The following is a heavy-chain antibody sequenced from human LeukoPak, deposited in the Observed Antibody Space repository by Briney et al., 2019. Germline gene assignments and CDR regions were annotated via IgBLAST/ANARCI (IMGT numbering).Heavy chain of an antibody. J-gene: IGHJ6*02. D-gene: IGHD6-19*01. CDR3: ARDLEAGTGYYYYGMDV. CDR2: INAGNGNT. CDR1: GYTFTSYA. Sequence: ASVTVSFTASGYTFTSYAMHWVRQAPGQRLEWMGWINAGNGNTKYSQKFQGRVTITRDTSASTAYMELSSLRSEDTAVYYCARDLEAGTGYYYYGMDVWGQGTTVTVSS. V-gene: IGHV1-3*01.